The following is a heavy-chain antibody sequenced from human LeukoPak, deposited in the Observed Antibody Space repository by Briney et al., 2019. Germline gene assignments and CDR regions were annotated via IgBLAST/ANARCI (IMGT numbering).Heavy chain of an antibody. CDR1: GFTFSSYA. CDR3: AKDLGYYGSGSYYVY. V-gene: IGHV3-23*01. D-gene: IGHD3-10*01. CDR2: ISGSGGST. J-gene: IGHJ4*02. Sequence: PGGSLRLSCAASGFTFSSYAMSWVRQAPGKGLEWVSAISGSGGSTYYADSVKGRFTISRDNSKNTLYLQMNSLRAEDTAVYYCAKDLGYYGSGSYYVYWGQGTLVTVSS.